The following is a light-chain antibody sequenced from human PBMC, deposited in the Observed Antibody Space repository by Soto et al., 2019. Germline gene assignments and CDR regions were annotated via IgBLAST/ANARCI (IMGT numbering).Light chain of an antibody. CDR2: GAS. J-gene: IGKJ1*01. V-gene: IGKV3-20*01. CDR1: QSVTSSY. Sequence: EIVLTQSPGTLYLSPGERATLSCRASQSVTSSYLAWSQQKPGQAPRLLISGASSRATGIPDRFSGSGSGTDFTLTISRLEPEDFAVYFCQQFDSSWTFGQGTKVDI. CDR3: QQFDSSWT.